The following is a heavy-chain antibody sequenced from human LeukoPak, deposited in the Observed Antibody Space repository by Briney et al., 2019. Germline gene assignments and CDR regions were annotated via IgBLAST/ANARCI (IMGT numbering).Heavy chain of an antibody. V-gene: IGHV3-74*01. Sequence: PGGSLRLSCAAAGFTFSTYWMLWVSHDPGKWLVWVSRINGDGGSRNYADSVKGRFTISRDNAKNTLYLQMSSLRVEDTAVYYCASASSHRTAAGGDYWGQGTLVTVST. CDR3: ASASSHRTAAGGDY. D-gene: IGHD6-13*01. J-gene: IGHJ4*02. CDR2: INGDGGSR. CDR1: GFTFSTYW.